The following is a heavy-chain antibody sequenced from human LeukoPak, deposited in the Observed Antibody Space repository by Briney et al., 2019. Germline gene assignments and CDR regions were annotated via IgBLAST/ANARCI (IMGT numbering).Heavy chain of an antibody. V-gene: IGHV4-59*01. CDR1: GGSISSYY. CDR3: ARRIFGLYYFDY. Sequence: SETLSLTCTVSGGSISSYYWSWIRQPPGKGLEWIGYIHYSASTNYNPSLKSRVTISVDTSKNRFSLKLSSVTATDTAVYYCARRIFGLYYFDYWGQGSLVTVSS. D-gene: IGHD3/OR15-3a*01. CDR2: IHYSAST. J-gene: IGHJ4*02.